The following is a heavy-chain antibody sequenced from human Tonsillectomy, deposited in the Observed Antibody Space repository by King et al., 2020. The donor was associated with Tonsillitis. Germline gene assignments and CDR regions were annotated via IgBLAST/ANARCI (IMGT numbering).Heavy chain of an antibody. CDR2: INSDGSST. CDR3: ARGSGRGVIMYDY. CDR1: GFTFSSYW. J-gene: IGHJ4*02. Sequence: VQLVESGGGLVQPGGSLRLSCAASGFTFSSYWMHWVRHAPGKGLVWVSRINSDGSSTSYADSVKGRFTISRDNAKNTLYLQMNSLRAEDTAVYYCARGSGRGVIMYDYWGQGTLVTVSS. D-gene: IGHD3-10*01. V-gene: IGHV3-74*01.